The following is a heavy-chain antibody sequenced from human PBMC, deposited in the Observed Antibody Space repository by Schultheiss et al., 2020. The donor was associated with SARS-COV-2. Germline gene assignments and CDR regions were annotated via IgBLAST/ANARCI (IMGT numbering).Heavy chain of an antibody. V-gene: IGHV4-39*01. J-gene: IGHJ4*02. CDR2: IYYSGST. Sequence: SETLSLTCPVSGGSISSSSYYWGWIRQPPGKGLEWIGSIYYSGSTYYNPSLKSRVTISVDTSKNQFSLKLSSVTAADTAVYYCARPAWGGRGYRPGYFDYWGQGTLVTVSS. CDR3: ARPAWGGRGYRPGYFDY. CDR1: GGSISSSSYY. D-gene: IGHD6-25*01.